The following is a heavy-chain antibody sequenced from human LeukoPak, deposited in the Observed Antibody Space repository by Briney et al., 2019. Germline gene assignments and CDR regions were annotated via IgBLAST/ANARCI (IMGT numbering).Heavy chain of an antibody. CDR1: GFSFSSYG. Sequence: TGGSLRLSCAASGFSFSSYGMHWVLQAPGKGLEWVAVVWYDGSNKYYADSVKGRFTISRDNSKNTLFLQMNSLRAEDTAVYYCARDRYNILTGYYMYFDYWGQGSLVTVSS. D-gene: IGHD3-9*01. CDR3: ARDRYNILTGYYMYFDY. J-gene: IGHJ4*02. CDR2: VWYDGSNK. V-gene: IGHV3-33*01.